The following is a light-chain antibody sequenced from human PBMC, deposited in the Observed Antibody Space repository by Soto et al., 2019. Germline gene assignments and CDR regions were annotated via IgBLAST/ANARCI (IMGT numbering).Light chain of an antibody. V-gene: IGKV1-39*01. J-gene: IGKJ1*01. Sequence: PINQSPSTISATVGRRDTISCRASQSISSYLNWYQQKPGKAPKLLIYAASSLQSGVPSRFSGSGSGTDFTLTISSLQPEDFATYYCQQSYSTPRTFGQGTKVDI. CDR2: AAS. CDR3: QQSYSTPRT. CDR1: QSISSY.